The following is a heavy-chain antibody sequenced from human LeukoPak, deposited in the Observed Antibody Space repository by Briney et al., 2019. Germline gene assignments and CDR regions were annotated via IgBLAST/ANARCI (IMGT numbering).Heavy chain of an antibody. Sequence: PGGSLRLSCAASGFTFSSYWMGWVRQAPGKGLEWVANIKQDGSEKYYVDSVKGRFTISRDNAKNSLYLQMNSLRAEDTAVYYCARETSSGSDPLNFDYWGQGTLVTVSS. D-gene: IGHD3-3*01. V-gene: IGHV3-7*01. CDR1: GFTFSSYW. J-gene: IGHJ4*02. CDR2: IKQDGSEK. CDR3: ARETSSGSDPLNFDY.